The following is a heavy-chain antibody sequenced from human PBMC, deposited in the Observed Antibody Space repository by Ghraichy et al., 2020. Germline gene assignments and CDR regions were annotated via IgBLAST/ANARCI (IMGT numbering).Heavy chain of an antibody. V-gene: IGHV4-34*01. CDR2: INHSGST. CDR1: GGSFSGYY. Sequence: SETLSLTCAVYGGSFSGYYWSWIRQPPGKGLEWIGEINHSGSTNYNPSLKSRVTISVDTSKNQFSLKLSSVTAADTAVYYCARGGRFLEWLLPSYYYYYYMDVWGKGTTVTVSS. J-gene: IGHJ6*03. CDR3: ARGGRFLEWLLPSYYYYYYMDV. D-gene: IGHD3-3*01.